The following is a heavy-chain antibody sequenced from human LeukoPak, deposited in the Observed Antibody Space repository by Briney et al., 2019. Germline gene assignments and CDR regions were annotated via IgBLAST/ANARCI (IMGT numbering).Heavy chain of an antibody. V-gene: IGHV4-59*12. CDR2: IYYSGST. CDR1: GGSISSYY. Sequence: SSETLSLTCTVSGGSISSYYWSWIRQPPGKGLEWIGYIYYSGSTYYNPSLKSRVTISVDTSKNQFSLKLSFVTAADTAVYYCARDYYDTSGAFDYWGQGSLVTVSS. J-gene: IGHJ4*02. D-gene: IGHD3-22*01. CDR3: ARDYYDTSGAFDY.